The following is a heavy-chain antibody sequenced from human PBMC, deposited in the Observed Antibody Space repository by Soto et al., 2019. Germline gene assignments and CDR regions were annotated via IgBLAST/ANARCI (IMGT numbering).Heavy chain of an antibody. CDR1: GGSISGGAYS. J-gene: IGHJ5*02. CDR3: ATVPGYCSSTCFHRWFDP. D-gene: IGHD2-2*01. V-gene: IGHV4-30-2*01. Sequence: PSETLSLTWAVCGGSISGGAYSWRWIRQPPGQGLEWIGYIYHSGSTYYKPSLKSRVTISVDRSKNQFSLKLSSVTAADTAVYYCATVPGYCSSTCFHRWFDPWGQGTLVTVSS. CDR2: IYHSGST.